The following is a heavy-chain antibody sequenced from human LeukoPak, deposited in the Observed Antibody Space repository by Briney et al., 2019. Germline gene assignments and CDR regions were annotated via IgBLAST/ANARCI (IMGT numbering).Heavy chain of an antibody. J-gene: IGHJ4*02. D-gene: IGHD2-15*01. CDR3: ARDYKSSCSGATCLYFDY. Sequence: ASVKVSCKTSGYNIVNYGVSWVRQAPGQGLEWMGWISAVNGDANSAHKFRGRLSMTMDTSTSTAYMELRSLRSDDTALYFCARDYKSSCSGATCLYFDYWGQGTLVTVSS. CDR1: GYNIVNYG. V-gene: IGHV1-18*01. CDR2: ISAVNGDA.